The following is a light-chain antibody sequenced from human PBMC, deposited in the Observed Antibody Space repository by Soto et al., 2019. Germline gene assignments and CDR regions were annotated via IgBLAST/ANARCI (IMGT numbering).Light chain of an antibody. CDR3: QQFDNYPFT. J-gene: IGKJ2*01. CDR1: QSISGW. V-gene: IGKV1-5*03. CDR2: KAS. Sequence: DIQLTQSPSFLSASVGDRVTITCRASQSISGWLAWFQQKPGRAPRLLIYKASSLESGVPSRFSGSGFGTEFTLTISSLQPDDFATYYCQQFDNYPFTFGQGTKLEI.